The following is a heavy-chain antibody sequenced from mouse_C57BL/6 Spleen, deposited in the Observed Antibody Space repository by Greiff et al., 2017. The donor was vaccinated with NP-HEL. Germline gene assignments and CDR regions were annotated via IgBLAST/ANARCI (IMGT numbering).Heavy chain of an antibody. V-gene: IGHV1-82*01. Sequence: QVQLQQSGPELVKPGASVKISCKASGYAFSSSWMNWVKQRPGKGLEWIGRIYPGDGDTNYNGKFKGKATLTADKSSSTAYMQLSSLTSEDSAVYYCARSRGTVFDYWGQGTTLTVSS. CDR1: GYAFSSSW. D-gene: IGHD1-1*01. J-gene: IGHJ2*01. CDR3: ARSRGTVFDY. CDR2: IYPGDGDT.